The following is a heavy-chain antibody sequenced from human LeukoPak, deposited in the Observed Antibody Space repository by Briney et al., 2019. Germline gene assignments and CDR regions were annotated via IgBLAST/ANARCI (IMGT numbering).Heavy chain of an antibody. V-gene: IGHV4-4*07. CDR1: GGSISSYY. J-gene: IGHJ4*02. CDR2: IYTSGST. D-gene: IGHD6-19*01. CDR3: ARSFGSIAVAGPDY. Sequence: SETLSLTCTVSGGSISSYYWSWIRQPAGKGLEWIGRIYTSGSTNYNPSLKSRVTISVDTSKNQFSLKLSSVTAADTAVYYCARSFGSIAVAGPDYWGQGTLVTVSS.